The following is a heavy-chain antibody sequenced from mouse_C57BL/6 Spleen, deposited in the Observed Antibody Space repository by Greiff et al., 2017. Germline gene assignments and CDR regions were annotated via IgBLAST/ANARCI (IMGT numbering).Heavy chain of an antibody. CDR1: GYTFTSYW. CDR3: ARVVADY. J-gene: IGHJ2*01. D-gene: IGHD1-1*01. CDR2: IYPSDGET. V-gene: IGHV1-61*01. Sequence: QVQLQQPGAELVRPGSSVKLSCKASGYTFTSYWMDWVKQRPGQGLEWIGNIYPSDGETHYNQKFKDKATLTVDKSSSTAYMQLSSLTSEDSAVFYCARVVADYWGQGTTLTVSS.